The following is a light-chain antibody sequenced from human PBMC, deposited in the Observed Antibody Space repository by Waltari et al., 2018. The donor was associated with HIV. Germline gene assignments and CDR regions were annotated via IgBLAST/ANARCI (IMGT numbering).Light chain of an antibody. CDR2: EVS. J-gene: IGLJ2*01. CDR1: SSDVGGYNS. CDR3: SSYTSSSTLDVV. V-gene: IGLV2-14*01. Sequence: QSALTQPASVSGSPGQSITISCTGTSSDVGGYNSVSWYQQHPGNAPKLMIYEVSNRPSGVSNRFAGSKSGNAASLTISGLQAEDEADYYCSSYTSSSTLDVVFGGGTKLTVL.